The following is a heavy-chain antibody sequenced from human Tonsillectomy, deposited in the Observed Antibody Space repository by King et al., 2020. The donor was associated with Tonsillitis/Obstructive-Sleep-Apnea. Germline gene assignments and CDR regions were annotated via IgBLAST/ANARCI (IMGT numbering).Heavy chain of an antibody. CDR2: TKNKASSYST. V-gene: IGHV3-72*01. CDR3: ARVSGGYYLDY. J-gene: IGHJ4*02. CDR1: GFTFSDHY. Sequence: VQLVESGGGLVQPGGSLRLSCAASGFTFSDHYMDWVRQAPGKGLEWVGRTKNKASSYSTEYAASVNGRFTISRDDSKNSLYLQVNTRRTDDTAVYYCARVSGGYYLDYWGQGTLVTVSS. D-gene: IGHD1-26*01.